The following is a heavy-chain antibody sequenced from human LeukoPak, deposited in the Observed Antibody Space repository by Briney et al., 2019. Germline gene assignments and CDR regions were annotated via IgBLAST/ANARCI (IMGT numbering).Heavy chain of an antibody. J-gene: IGHJ4*02. CDR3: LFIAVATMAPSPSDY. CDR1: GFAFSNAW. D-gene: IGHD6-19*01. Sequence: PGGSLRLSCAASGFAFSNAWMSWVRQAPGKGLEWVGRIKSKTDGETTDYAAPVKGRFTISRDESKNTLYLQMNSLKTADTAVYYCLFIAVATMAPSPSDYWGQGTLVTVSS. V-gene: IGHV3-15*01. CDR2: IKSKTDGETT.